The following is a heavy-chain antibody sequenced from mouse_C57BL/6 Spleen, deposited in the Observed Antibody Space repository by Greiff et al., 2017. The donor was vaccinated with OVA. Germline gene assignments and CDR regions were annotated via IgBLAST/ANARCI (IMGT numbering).Heavy chain of an antibody. CDR3: ERTDYGSSYEGYFDV. V-gene: IGHV1-64*01. CDR2: IHPNSGST. D-gene: IGHD1-1*01. CDR1: GYTFTSYW. J-gene: IGHJ1*03. Sequence: QVQLQQPGAELVKPGASVKLSCKASGYTFTSYWMHWVKQRPGQGLEWIGMIHPNSGSTNYNEKFKSKATLTVDKSSSTAYMQLSSLTSEDSAVYYCERTDYGSSYEGYFDVWGTGTTVTVSS.